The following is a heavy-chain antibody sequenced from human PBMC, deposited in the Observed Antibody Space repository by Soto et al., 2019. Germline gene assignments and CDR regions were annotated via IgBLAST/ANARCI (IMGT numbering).Heavy chain of an antibody. J-gene: IGHJ6*02. CDR3: ARGGWDIVPPSYGMDV. CDR1: GYTFTSYY. D-gene: IGHD2-8*01. Sequence: GASVKVSCKASGYTFTSYYMHWVRQAPGQGLEWMGIINPSGGSTSYAQKFQGRVTMIRDTSTSTVYMELSSLRSEDTAVYYCARGGWDIVPPSYGMDVWGQGTTVTVSS. V-gene: IGHV1-46*01. CDR2: INPSGGST.